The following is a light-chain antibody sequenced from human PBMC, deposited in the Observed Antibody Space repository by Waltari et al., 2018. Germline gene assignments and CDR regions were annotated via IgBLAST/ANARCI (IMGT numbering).Light chain of an antibody. CDR2: GAS. CDR1: QSVGRT. Sequence: EIVLTQSPGTLSLSPGERATLSCRASQSVGRTLAWYQQKRGQAPRLIIYGASTRATGIPDRFSGSGSGTDFSLTISRLEPEDFAVYYCQLYVRLPATFGQGTKVEIK. J-gene: IGKJ1*01. V-gene: IGKV3-20*01. CDR3: QLYVRLPAT.